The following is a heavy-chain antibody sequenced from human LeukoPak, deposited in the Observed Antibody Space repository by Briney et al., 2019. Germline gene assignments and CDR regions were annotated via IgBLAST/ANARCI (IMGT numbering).Heavy chain of an antibody. Sequence: ASVKVSCKASGYTFTSYGTSWGRQAPRQRLERMGWISAYNGNTNYAQKLQGRVTMTTDTSTSTAYMELRSLRSDDTAVYYCARGEFGETLFDYWGQGTLVTVSS. D-gene: IGHD3-10*01. J-gene: IGHJ4*02. CDR1: GYTFTSYG. V-gene: IGHV1-18*01. CDR3: ARGEFGETLFDY. CDR2: ISAYNGNT.